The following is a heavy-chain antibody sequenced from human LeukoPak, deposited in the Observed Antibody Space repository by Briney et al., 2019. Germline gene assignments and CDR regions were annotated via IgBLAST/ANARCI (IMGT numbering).Heavy chain of an antibody. Sequence: ASVKVSCKASGYTFTSYDINWVRQATGQGLEWMGWSNPNSGGTNYAQKFQGRVTMTRDTSISTAYMELSRLRSDDTAVYYCARESGQVDYWGQGTLVTVSS. CDR1: GYTFTSYD. D-gene: IGHD7-27*01. CDR2: SNPNSGGT. J-gene: IGHJ4*02. CDR3: ARESGQVDY. V-gene: IGHV1-2*02.